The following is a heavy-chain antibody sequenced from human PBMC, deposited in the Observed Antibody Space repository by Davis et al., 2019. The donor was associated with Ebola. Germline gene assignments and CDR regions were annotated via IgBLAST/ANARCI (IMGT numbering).Heavy chain of an antibody. CDR2: ISGSGGST. CDR1: VITFSSYA. J-gene: IGHJ4*02. Sequence: GESLKISCPDSVITFSSYAMTWVRQAPGKGLEWVSAISGSGGSTYYADSVKGRFTISRDNSKKTLYLQMNSLRAEDTAVYYCVRGPQLLRWSNFDYWGQGTLVTVSS. V-gene: IGHV3-23*01. CDR3: VRGPQLLRWSNFDY. D-gene: IGHD2-8*02.